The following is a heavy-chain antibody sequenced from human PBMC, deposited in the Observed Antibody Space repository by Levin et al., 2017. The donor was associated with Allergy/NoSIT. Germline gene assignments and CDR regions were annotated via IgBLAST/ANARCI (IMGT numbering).Heavy chain of an antibody. Sequence: GESLKISCAASGFRFSDYYMNWIRQAPGKGLEWVSYISGSTSYTNYAPSVKGRFTISRDNAKSSLYLQMNSLRAEDTAVYYCAREYGGDWYFDLWGRGTLVTVSS. D-gene: IGHD2-21*01. CDR2: ISGSTSYT. CDR3: AREYGGDWYFDL. V-gene: IGHV3-11*05. CDR1: GFRFSDYY. J-gene: IGHJ2*01.